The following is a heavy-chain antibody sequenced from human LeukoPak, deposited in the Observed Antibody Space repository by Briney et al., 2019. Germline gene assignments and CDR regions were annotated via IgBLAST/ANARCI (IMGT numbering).Heavy chain of an antibody. Sequence: PSETLSLTCTVSGGSISTSSYYWGWIRQPPWKGLELFGSIYYSGNTYYNPSLKTRVTISIDTSKNPFSLKLSSVTAADTAVYHCARGRFLEWCFDYWGQGTLVTVSS. V-gene: IGHV4-39*01. CDR1: GGSISTSSYY. J-gene: IGHJ4*02. D-gene: IGHD3-3*01. CDR2: IYYSGNT. CDR3: ARGRFLEWCFDY.